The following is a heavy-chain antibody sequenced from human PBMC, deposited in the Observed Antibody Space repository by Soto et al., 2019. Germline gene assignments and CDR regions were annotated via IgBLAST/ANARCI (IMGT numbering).Heavy chain of an antibody. CDR3: ARDRDWNYHYYGMDV. CDR2: IYYSGST. CDR1: GGSISSGDYY. J-gene: IGHJ6*02. Sequence: SETLSLTCTVSGGSISSGDYYWSWTRQPPGKGLEWIGYIYYSGSTYYNPSLKSRVTISVGTSKNQFSLKLSSVTAADTAVYYCARDRDWNYHYYGMDVWGQGTTVTVSS. D-gene: IGHD1-1*01. V-gene: IGHV4-30-4*01.